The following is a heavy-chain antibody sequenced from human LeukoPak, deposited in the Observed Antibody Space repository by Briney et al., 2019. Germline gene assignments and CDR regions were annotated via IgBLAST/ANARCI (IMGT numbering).Heavy chain of an antibody. Sequence: GESLKISCKGSGYRFTDYWIAWVRQMPGKGLEWMGIIYPGDSDTRYSPSFQGQVTISADKSISTAYLQWSSLKASDTAIYYCARHGQFSYAIDYWGQGTLVTVSS. D-gene: IGHD5-18*01. CDR3: ARHGQFSYAIDY. CDR1: GYRFTDYW. V-gene: IGHV5-51*01. CDR2: IYPGDSDT. J-gene: IGHJ4*02.